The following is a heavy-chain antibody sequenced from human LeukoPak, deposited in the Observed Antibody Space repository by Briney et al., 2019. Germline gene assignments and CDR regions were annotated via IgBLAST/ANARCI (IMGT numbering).Heavy chain of an antibody. CDR2: IKGDGSEK. CDR3: ARAGTTRGFQY. Sequence: PGGSLSLSCAASGFTFSNYLMSWVRQAPGKGLECVANIKGDGSEKYYVDSVKGRFTISRDNANNSLSLQMNSLRAEDTAVYYCARAGTTRGFQYWGQGTLVTVSS. D-gene: IGHD2-2*01. CDR1: GFTFSNYL. V-gene: IGHV3-7*03. J-gene: IGHJ4*02.